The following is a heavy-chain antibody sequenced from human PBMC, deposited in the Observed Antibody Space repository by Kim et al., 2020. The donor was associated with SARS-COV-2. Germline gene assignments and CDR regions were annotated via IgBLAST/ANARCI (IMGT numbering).Heavy chain of an antibody. Sequence: RVTISVDTSKNQFSLKLSSVTAADTAVYYCARSYCGGDCYPMGAYWYFDLWGRGTLVTVSS. D-gene: IGHD2-21*01. CDR3: ARSYCGGDCYPMGAYWYFDL. V-gene: IGHV4-59*01. J-gene: IGHJ2*01.